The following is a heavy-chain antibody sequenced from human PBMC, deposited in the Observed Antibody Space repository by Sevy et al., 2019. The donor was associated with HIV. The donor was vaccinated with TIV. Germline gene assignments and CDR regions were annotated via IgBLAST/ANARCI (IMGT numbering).Heavy chain of an antibody. D-gene: IGHD3-3*01. CDR3: ARRGITIFGVLTFDI. CDR1: RDTFNTYA. CDR2: IVPKFGSA. Sequence: ASVKVSCKASRDTFNTYAIVWVRQAPGQGLEWMGGIVPKFGSANYAQKFEGKVTMTADESTTTAHMKLSSLRSEDTAVYYCARRGITIFGVLTFDIWGQGTTVTVSS. J-gene: IGHJ3*02. V-gene: IGHV1-69*13.